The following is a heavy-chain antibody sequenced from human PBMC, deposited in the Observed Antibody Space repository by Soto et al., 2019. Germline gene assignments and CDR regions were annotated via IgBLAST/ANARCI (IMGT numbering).Heavy chain of an antibody. CDR1: GFTFSSYG. Sequence: QVQLVESGGGVVQPGRSLRLSCAASGFTFSSYGMHWVRQAPGKGLEWVAVMSHDGSNKYYADSVKGRFTSSRDNSKNTLYLQMNSLRDEDTAVYYCAKKAPGQWEQAPDYWGKGTLVTVSS. CDR2: MSHDGSNK. J-gene: IGHJ4*02. CDR3: AKKAPGQWEQAPDY. V-gene: IGHV3-30*18. D-gene: IGHD1-26*01.